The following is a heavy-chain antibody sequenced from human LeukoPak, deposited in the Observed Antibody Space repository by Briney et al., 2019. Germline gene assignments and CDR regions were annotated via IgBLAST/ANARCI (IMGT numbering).Heavy chain of an antibody. CDR2: ISGSGGST. J-gene: IGHJ6*02. D-gene: IGHD3-3*01. CDR1: GFTFSSYA. Sequence: GGSLRLSCAASGFTFSSYAMSWVRQAQGKGLEWVSAISGSGGSTYYADSVKGRFTISRDNSKNTLYLQMNSLRAEDTAVYYCAKDLSAGYYGMDVWGQGTTVTVSS. CDR3: AKDLSAGYYGMDV. V-gene: IGHV3-23*01.